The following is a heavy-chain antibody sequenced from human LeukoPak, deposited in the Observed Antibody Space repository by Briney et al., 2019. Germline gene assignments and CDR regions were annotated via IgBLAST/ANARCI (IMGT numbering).Heavy chain of an antibody. CDR2: MNPNSGNT. CDR1: GYTFTSYY. J-gene: IGHJ4*02. D-gene: IGHD3-16*01. CDR3: ARGGGSYGTDFDY. V-gene: IGHV1-8*03. Sequence: ASVKVSCKASGYTFTSYYMHWVRQAPGQGLEWMGWMNPNSGNTGYAQKFQGRGTITRNTSISTAYMGLSSLRSEDTAVYYCARGGGSYGTDFDYWGQGTLVTVSS.